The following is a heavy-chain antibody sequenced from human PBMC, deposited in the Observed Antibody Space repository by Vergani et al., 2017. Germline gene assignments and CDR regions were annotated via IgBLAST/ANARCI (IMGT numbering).Heavy chain of an antibody. CDR1: GFRFSTYA. J-gene: IGHJ4*02. CDR2: ISASGHDT. Sequence: EVQLLESGGGLAQPGGSLRLSCAASGFRFSTYAMNWVRQAQGKGLEWVSGISASGHDTSYADSVKGRFTISRDSYKNTLYLQMNSLRADDTAIYYCARDQRDSTIFGARRYAYWGQGSLVTVSS. D-gene: IGHD3-3*01. CDR3: ARDQRDSTIFGARRYAY. V-gene: IGHV3-23*01.